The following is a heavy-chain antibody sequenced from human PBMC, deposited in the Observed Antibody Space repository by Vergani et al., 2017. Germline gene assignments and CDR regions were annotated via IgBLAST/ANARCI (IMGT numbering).Heavy chain of an antibody. D-gene: IGHD3-3*01. CDR2: IIPIFGTA. V-gene: IGHV1-69*01. Sequence: QVQLVQSGAEVKKSGSSVKVSCKASGGTFSSYAISWVRQAPGQGLEWMGGIIPIFGTANYAQKFQGRVTITADESTSTAYMELSSLRSEDTAVYYCARDPDQWVRNDFWSGYLDYWGQGTLVTVSS. CDR3: ARDPDQWVRNDFWSGYLDY. J-gene: IGHJ4*02. CDR1: GGTFSSYA.